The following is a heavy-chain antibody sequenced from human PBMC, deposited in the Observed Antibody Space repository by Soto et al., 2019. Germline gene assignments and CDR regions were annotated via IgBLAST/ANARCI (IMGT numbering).Heavy chain of an antibody. CDR3: ARWRGTVTTPGFMGPLDY. CDR1: GGTFSSFA. D-gene: IGHD3-3*01. Sequence: QVQLVQSGAEVKKPGSSVKVSCRASGGTFSSFAISWVRQAPGQGPEWMGGITPIFATANYAQKFQGRVTITADESTNTVYMELSSLRSEDTAVYYCARWRGTVTTPGFMGPLDYWGQGTLVTVSS. V-gene: IGHV1-69*01. J-gene: IGHJ4*02. CDR2: ITPIFATA.